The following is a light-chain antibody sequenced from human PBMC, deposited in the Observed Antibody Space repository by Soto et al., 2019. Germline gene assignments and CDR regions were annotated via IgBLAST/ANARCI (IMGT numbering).Light chain of an antibody. CDR1: QSLLHSNVYNY. Sequence: EIVMTQSPLSLPVTPGEPASISCKSSQSLLHSNVYNYLDWYLQKPGQSPQLLIYSGSNRASSVPDRFSGSGSGTDFTLKISRVEAEDVAVYYCMQALQAPFTFGPGTKVDIK. CDR3: MQALQAPFT. V-gene: IGKV2-28*01. CDR2: SGS. J-gene: IGKJ3*01.